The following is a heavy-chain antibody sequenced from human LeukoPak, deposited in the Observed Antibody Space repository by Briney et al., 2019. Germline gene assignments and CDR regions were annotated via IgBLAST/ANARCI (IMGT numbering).Heavy chain of an antibody. CDR2: INHSGST. Sequence: SETLSLTCAVYGGSFSGYYWSWIRQPPGKGLEWIGEINHSGSTNYNPSLTSRVTISVDTSKNQFSLKLSSVTAEDTAVYYCARDRYRFRWELPLDYWGQGTLVTVSS. CDR1: GGSFSGYY. D-gene: IGHD1-26*01. V-gene: IGHV4-34*01. J-gene: IGHJ4*02. CDR3: ARDRYRFRWELPLDY.